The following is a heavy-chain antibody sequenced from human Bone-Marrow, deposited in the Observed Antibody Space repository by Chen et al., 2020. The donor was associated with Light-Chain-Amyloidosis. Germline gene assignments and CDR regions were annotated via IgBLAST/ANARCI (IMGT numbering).Heavy chain of an antibody. CDR2: INEDGGTT. J-gene: IGHJ4*02. V-gene: IGHV3-74*01. Sequence: AGAGCDLTTSWMHWVRQAPGKGLVWVSRINEDGGTTNYAESVRGRFTISRDTAKNILYLQMNSLRAEDTALYYCAKDFGGRDDYWGQGTLVTVSS. D-gene: IGHD2-15*01. CDR1: GCDLTTSW. CDR3: AKDFGGRDDY.